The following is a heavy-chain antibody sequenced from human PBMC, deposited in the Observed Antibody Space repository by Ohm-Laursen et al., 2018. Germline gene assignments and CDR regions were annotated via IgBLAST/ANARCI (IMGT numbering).Heavy chain of an antibody. Sequence: TLSLTCTVSGGTISSYYWSWIPQPAGKGLEWIGRIYTSGSTNYNPSLESPVTISANTSKNQFSLRLPSVTAADTALYYCARQSGYNYGDGVGYYFDYWGQGTLVTVSS. V-gene: IGHV4-4*07. CDR3: ARQSGYNYGDGVGYYFDY. CDR2: IYTSGST. D-gene: IGHD5-18*01. J-gene: IGHJ4*02. CDR1: GGTISSYY.